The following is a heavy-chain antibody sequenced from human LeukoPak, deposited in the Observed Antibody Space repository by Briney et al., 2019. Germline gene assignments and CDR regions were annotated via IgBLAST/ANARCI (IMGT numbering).Heavy chain of an antibody. CDR1: GGSFSGYY. CDR3: AKFGVGATFAFDI. V-gene: IGHV4-34*01. D-gene: IGHD1-26*01. J-gene: IGHJ3*02. CDR2: INHSGST. Sequence: SETLSLTCAVYGGSFSGYYWSWIRQPPGKGLEWIGEINHSGSTNYNPSLKSRVTISVDTSKNQFSLKLSSVTAADTAVYYCAKFGVGATFAFDIWGQGTMVTVSS.